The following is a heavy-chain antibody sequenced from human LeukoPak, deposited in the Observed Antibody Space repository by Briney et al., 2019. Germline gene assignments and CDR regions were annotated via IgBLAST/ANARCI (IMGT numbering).Heavy chain of an antibody. CDR1: GFTFGRYG. J-gene: IGHJ5*02. Sequence: QAGGSLRLSCAASGFTFGRYGMNWVRQAPGKGLEWVSAVSRFGGATYYADSAKGRFTISRDNSNNTVYLQMNSLRVGDTALYYCVKHVGSRWSNNRFDPWGQGTLVTVS. CDR2: VSRFGGAT. D-gene: IGHD6-13*01. V-gene: IGHV3-23*01. CDR3: VKHVGSRWSNNRFDP.